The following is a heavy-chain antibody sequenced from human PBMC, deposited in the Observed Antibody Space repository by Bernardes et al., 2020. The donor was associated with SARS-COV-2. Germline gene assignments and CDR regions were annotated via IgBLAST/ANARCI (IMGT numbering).Heavy chain of an antibody. J-gene: IGHJ6*01. V-gene: IGHV3-33*01. CDR3: AREVAQLWLFDYYGLDV. CDR1: GFTFSLYG. D-gene: IGHD5-18*01. CDR2: IWHDGSDK. Sequence: GGSLRLSCVASGFTFSLYGMHWVRQAPGKGLEWVAVIWHDGSDKNYEDSVRGRFTISRDNSKNTLYLQMNSLRAEDTAVYYCAREVAQLWLFDYYGLDVWGQGTTVTVSS.